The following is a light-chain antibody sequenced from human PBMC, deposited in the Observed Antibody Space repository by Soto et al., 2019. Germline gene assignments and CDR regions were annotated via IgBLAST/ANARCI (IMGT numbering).Light chain of an antibody. Sequence: QSALTQPPSASGSPGQSVTISCTGTSSDVGGYNYVSWYQQHPGKAPKVMIYEVSKRPSGVPDRFSGSKSGNTASLTVSGLQAEDEAEYYGSSYAGTNRVFGTGTKLTVL. V-gene: IGLV2-8*01. J-gene: IGLJ1*01. CDR3: SSYAGTNRV. CDR1: SSDVGGYNY. CDR2: EVS.